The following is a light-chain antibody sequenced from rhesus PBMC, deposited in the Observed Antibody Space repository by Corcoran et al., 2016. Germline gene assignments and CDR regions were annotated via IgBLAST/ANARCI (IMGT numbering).Light chain of an antibody. V-gene: IGKV2-72*01. CDR3: VQAKAFPYS. J-gene: IGKJ2*01. CDR1: QSLLHSNGNTY. Sequence: DIVMTQTPLSLSITPGEPASLSCRSSQSLLHSNGNTYLHWYLQKPGQSPQLLSYGGSTRASGVPDRFRGSGSGTDCTLKIRKVEAEDVGVYYCVQAKAFPYSFGQGTKVEIK. CDR2: GGS.